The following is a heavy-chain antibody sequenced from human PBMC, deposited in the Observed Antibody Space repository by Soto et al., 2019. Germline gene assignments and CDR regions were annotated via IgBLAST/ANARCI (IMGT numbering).Heavy chain of an antibody. CDR1: GFTFSSYE. Sequence: GGSLRLSCAASGFTFSSYEMNWVRQAPGKGLEWVSYISSSGSTIYYADSVKGRFTISRDNAKNSLYLQMNSLRAEDTAVYYCARSNWNYDYWGQGTLVTVSS. D-gene: IGHD1-7*01. CDR2: ISSSGSTI. CDR3: ARSNWNYDY. J-gene: IGHJ4*02. V-gene: IGHV3-48*03.